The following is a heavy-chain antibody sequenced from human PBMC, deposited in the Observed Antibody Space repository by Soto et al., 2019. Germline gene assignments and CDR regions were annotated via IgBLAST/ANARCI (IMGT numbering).Heavy chain of an antibody. D-gene: IGHD3-10*01. CDR3: ARGANWLDY. CDR1: GFIFGRYA. V-gene: IGHV3-48*02. Sequence: PGGSLRLSCAASGFIFGRYAINWVRQAPGQGLEWISYISAASSTIYYADSVKGRFTISRDNAKNSLYLLMNSLRDDDTAIYFCARGANWLDYWGQAARVTVAS. CDR2: ISAASSTI. J-gene: IGHJ4*02.